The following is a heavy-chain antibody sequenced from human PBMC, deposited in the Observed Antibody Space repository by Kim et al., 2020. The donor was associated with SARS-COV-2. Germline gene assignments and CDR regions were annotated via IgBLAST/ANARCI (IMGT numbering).Heavy chain of an antibody. CDR2: SNK. V-gene: IGHV3-33*01. J-gene: IGHJ4*02. Sequence: SNKYYADSVKGRFTISRDNSKNTLYLQMNSLRAEDTAVYYCARDQIGFDYWGQGTLVTVSS. CDR3: ARDQIGFDY. D-gene: IGHD3-22*01.